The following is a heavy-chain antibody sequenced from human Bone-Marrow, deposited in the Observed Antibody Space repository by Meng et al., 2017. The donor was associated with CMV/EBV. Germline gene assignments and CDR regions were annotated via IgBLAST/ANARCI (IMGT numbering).Heavy chain of an antibody. Sequence: GASLKISCAASGFSVNNNYMNWVRQAPGKGLEWVSVIYSGGSTYYADSVKGRFIISRDNSQNALFLQVNGLRAEDTAVYYCARAHGPMGGMDVWGQGTTVTVYS. J-gene: IGHJ6*01. D-gene: IGHD3/OR15-3a*01. CDR2: IYSGGST. CDR3: ARAHGPMGGMDV. V-gene: IGHV3-53*01. CDR1: GFSVNNNY.